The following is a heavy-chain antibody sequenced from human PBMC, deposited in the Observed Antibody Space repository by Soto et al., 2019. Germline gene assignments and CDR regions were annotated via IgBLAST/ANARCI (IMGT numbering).Heavy chain of an antibody. CDR2: ISYDGSNK. V-gene: IGHV3-30*18. D-gene: IGHD6-6*01. CDR3: AKDFLIAARRRGPYYGIDV. Sequence: PGGSLRLSCAASGFTFSSYGMHWVRQAPGKGLEWVAVISYDGSNKYYADSVKGRFTISRDNSKNTLYLQMNSLRAEDTAVYYCAKDFLIAARRRGPYYGIDVWGQGTTVTVSS. J-gene: IGHJ6*02. CDR1: GFTFSSYG.